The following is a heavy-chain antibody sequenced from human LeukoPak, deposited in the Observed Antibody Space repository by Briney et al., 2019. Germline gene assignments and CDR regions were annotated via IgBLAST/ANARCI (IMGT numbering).Heavy chain of an antibody. CDR3: AKDQGVD. CDR1: GFTFSSYA. CDR2: ISGSGSST. V-gene: IGHV3-23*01. Sequence: PGGSLRLSCAASGFTFSSYAMSWVRQAPGEGLEWVSAISGSGSSTYYADSVRGRFIISRDNSKNTLYLQMNSLRAKDTAVYYCAKDQGVDWGQGTLVTVSS. J-gene: IGHJ4*02. D-gene: IGHD3-3*01.